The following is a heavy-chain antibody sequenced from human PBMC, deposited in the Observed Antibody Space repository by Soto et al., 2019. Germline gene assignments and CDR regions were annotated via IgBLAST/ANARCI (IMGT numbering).Heavy chain of an antibody. V-gene: IGHV1-46*03. D-gene: IGHD2-2*02. J-gene: IGHJ5*02. CDR1: GYTFTSYY. Sequence: ASVKVSCKASGYTFTSYYMHWVRQAPGQGLEWMGIINPSGGSTSYAQKFQGRVTMTRDTSTSTVYMELSSLRSEDTAVYYCARDIVVVPAAIAGIFDHWGQGTLVTAPQ. CDR3: ARDIVVVPAAIAGIFDH. CDR2: INPSGGST.